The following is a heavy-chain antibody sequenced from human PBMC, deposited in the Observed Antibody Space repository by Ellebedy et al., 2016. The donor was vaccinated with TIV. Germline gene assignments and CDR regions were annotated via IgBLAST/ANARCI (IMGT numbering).Heavy chain of an antibody. Sequence: MPSETLSLTCTVSGGSISSFYWNWVRQSPGQGLEWIGNGLYDGTTNYNPSLKIRVPISVDRLKNLFTLRLTSVTAADTAVYYCARYPTGSPAGYWLDPWGRGTLVTVSS. J-gene: IGHJ5*02. CDR3: ARYPTGSPAGYWLDP. V-gene: IGHV4-59*01. D-gene: IGHD1-26*01. CDR2: GLYDGTT. CDR1: GGSISSFY.